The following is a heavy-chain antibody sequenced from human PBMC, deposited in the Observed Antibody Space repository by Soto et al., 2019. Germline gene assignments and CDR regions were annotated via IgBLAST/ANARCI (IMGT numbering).Heavy chain of an antibody. V-gene: IGHV4-39*07. J-gene: IGHJ5*02. Sequence: SATLSLTCTVSGDSISRSSFYWGWIRQSPWKGLEWIGIVYFTGSTNYNPSLKSRVIISVDRSRNQFSLKVTSLTAADTAVYYCARETYGDYVGYFDPWGQGIQVTVSS. CDR2: VYFTGST. CDR1: GDSISRSSFY. CDR3: ARETYGDYVGYFDP. D-gene: IGHD4-17*01.